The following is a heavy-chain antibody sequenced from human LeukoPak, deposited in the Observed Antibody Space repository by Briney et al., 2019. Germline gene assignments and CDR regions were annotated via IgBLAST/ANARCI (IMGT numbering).Heavy chain of an antibody. CDR2: ISGSGGST. D-gene: IGHD6-13*01. CDR3: AKGASGLSYSSSWYGDY. J-gene: IGHJ4*02. Sequence: PGGSLRLSCAAPGFTFSSYAMSWVRQAPGKGLEWVSAISGSGGSTYYADSVKGRFTISRDNSKNTLYLQMNSLRAEDTAVYYCAKGASGLSYSSSWYGDYWGQGTLVTVSS. V-gene: IGHV3-23*01. CDR1: GFTFSSYA.